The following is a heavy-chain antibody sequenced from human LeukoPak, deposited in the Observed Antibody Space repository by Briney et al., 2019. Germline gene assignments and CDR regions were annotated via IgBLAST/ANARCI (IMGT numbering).Heavy chain of an antibody. CDR2: IWYNGSKK. CDR1: GFTFSDHG. D-gene: IGHD3-10*01. J-gene: IGHJ4*02. V-gene: IGHV3-33*01. CDR3: ARDPYGSGDGYFDY. Sequence: GGSLRLSCAASGFTFSDHGMHWVRQAPGKGLEWVAIIWYNGSKKYYAESVKGRFTISRDNSKNTLYLQMSSLRAEDTPVYYCARDPYGSGDGYFDYWGQGTLVTVSS.